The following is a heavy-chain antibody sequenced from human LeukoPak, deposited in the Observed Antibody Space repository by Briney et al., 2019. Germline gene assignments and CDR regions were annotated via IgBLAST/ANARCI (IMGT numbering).Heavy chain of an antibody. D-gene: IGHD1-26*01. CDR3: AMSEQRSPGYFDY. V-gene: IGHV4-61*09. Sequence: PSETLSLTCTVSGGSISSSSYYWSWIRQPAGKGLEWIGHIYTSATTNYNPSLKSRVTISADTSKNQFSLKLSSVTAADTAVYYCAMSEQRSPGYFDYWGQGTLVTVSS. CDR2: IYTSATT. CDR1: GGSISSSSYY. J-gene: IGHJ4*02.